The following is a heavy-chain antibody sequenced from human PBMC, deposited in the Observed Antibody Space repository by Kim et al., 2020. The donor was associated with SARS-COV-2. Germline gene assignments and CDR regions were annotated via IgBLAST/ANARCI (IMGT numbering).Heavy chain of an antibody. V-gene: IGHV4-4*02. CDR3: ARLRGAMVTTGESPDY. CDR2: IYHSGST. Sequence: SETLSLTCAVSGGSISSSNWWSWVRQPPGKGLEWIGEIYHSGSTNYNPSLKSRVTISVDKSKNQFSLKLSSVTAADTAVYYCARLRGAMVTTGESPDYWGQGTLVTVSS. CDR1: GGSISSSNW. J-gene: IGHJ4*02. D-gene: IGHD5-18*01.